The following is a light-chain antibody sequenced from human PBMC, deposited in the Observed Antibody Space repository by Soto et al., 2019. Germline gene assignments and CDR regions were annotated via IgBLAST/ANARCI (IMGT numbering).Light chain of an antibody. V-gene: IGKV3-11*01. CDR2: DAS. CDR1: QSVSNF. J-gene: IGKJ1*01. CDR3: QVRSNWPTWT. Sequence: EIVLTQSPATLSLSPGDRATLSCRSSQSVSNFLAWYQQKPGQATRLLIYDASNRATGIPARFSGGGSGTDFTLTISSLEPEDFAVYYCQVRSNWPTWTFGQGTKVDIK.